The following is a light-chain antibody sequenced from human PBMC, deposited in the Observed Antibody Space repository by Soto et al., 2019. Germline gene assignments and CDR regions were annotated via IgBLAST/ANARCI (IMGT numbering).Light chain of an antibody. CDR1: QSVSSY. CDR3: HQRSSWPRGT. CDR2: DAS. J-gene: IGKJ1*01. Sequence: EIVLTQSPATLYLSLGESATLSCRASQSVSSYLAWYQQKPGQGPRLLIYDASNRATGVSARFSGSGYGTDFTLTISSLEPDDFAVYYCHQRSSWPRGTFGQGTKVEIK. V-gene: IGKV3-11*01.